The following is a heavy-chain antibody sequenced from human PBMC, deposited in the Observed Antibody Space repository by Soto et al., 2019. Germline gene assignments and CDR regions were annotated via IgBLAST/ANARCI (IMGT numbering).Heavy chain of an antibody. CDR2: MNPNSGNT. Sequence: QVQLVQSGAEVKKPGASVKVSCKASGYTFTSYDINWVRQATGQCLEYLGWMNPNSGNTAYVQKFQGRVTMTWDTSITPAYMELSSLRSEDTAVYFCARGIKYGAYSRWFDPWGQGTLVTVSS. CDR3: ARGIKYGAYSRWFDP. V-gene: IGHV1-8*01. D-gene: IGHD4-17*01. CDR1: GYTFTSYD. J-gene: IGHJ5*02.